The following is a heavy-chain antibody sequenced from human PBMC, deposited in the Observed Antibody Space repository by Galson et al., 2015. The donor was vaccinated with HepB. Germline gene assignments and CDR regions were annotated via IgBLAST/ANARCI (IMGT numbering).Heavy chain of an antibody. D-gene: IGHD2-21*01. J-gene: IGHJ4*02. CDR1: GGSISRYH. CDR2: TYYRGST. V-gene: IGHV4-59*08. CDR3: ARTPKIADSDRPVWEYYFDH. Sequence: LSLTCKVSGGSISRYHWNWIRQSPGKGLEWIGYTYYRGSTNYNASLKSRVTMSIDMSKSQFSLKLTSVTAADTAIYYCARTPKIADSDRPVWEYYFDHWGQRILVTVSS.